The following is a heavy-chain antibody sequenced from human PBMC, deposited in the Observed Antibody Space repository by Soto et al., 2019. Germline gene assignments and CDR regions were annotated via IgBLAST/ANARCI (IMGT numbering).Heavy chain of an antibody. Sequence: QVQLQESGPGLVKPSGTLSLTCIVSGGSISSRNWWMWVRQPPGKGLEWIGEIDYSGSTNYNPSFKSRVTXXMXRXXNQFSLKVNSVTAADTAVYYCARGSGSHSENGMDVWGRGTSVIVSS. CDR1: GGSISSRNW. J-gene: IGHJ6*02. V-gene: IGHV4-4*02. D-gene: IGHD1-26*01. CDR3: ARGSGSHSENGMDV. CDR2: IDYSGST.